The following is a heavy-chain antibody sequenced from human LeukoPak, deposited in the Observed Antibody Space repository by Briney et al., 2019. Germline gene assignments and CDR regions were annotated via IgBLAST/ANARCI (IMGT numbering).Heavy chain of an antibody. Sequence: SETLSLTCTVSGGSISTSYYYWDWIRQPPGKGLEWIAAVSFSGASYYNPSLQSRLTVSKDTSRNQFSLRLSSVTAADTAVYFCAGHDGQLAPPRHWGQGTLVTVSS. CDR1: GGSISTSYYY. D-gene: IGHD6-6*01. CDR2: VSFSGAS. J-gene: IGHJ4*02. V-gene: IGHV4-39*01. CDR3: AGHDGQLAPPRH.